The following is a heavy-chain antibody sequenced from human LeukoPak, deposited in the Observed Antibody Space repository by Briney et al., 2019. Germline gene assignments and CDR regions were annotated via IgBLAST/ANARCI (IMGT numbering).Heavy chain of an antibody. V-gene: IGHV4-59*01. J-gene: IGHJ4*02. CDR2: IYYSGST. CDR3: ARVLPYSSGWGVDY. Sequence: SETLSLTCTVSGGSIRSYYWSWIRQPPGKGLEWIGYIYYSGSTNYNPSLKSRVTISVDTSRNQFSLNVSSVTAADTAVYYCARVLPYSSGWGVDYWGQGTLVTVSS. D-gene: IGHD6-19*01. CDR1: GGSIRSYY.